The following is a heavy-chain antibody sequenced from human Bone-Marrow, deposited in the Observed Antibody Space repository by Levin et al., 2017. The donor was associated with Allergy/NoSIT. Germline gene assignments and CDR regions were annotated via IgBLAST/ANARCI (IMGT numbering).Heavy chain of an antibody. CDR1: GDRVSSNSAA. J-gene: IGHJ5*02. V-gene: IGHV6-1*01. CDR2: TYYRSKWYN. D-gene: IGHD6-19*01. Sequence: SQTLSLPCAISGDRVSSNSAAWNWIRQSPSRGLEWLGRTYYRSKWYNDYAVSVKSRITINPDTSKNQFSLQLNSVTPEDTAVYYCARLRGGYSSGWSTYNWFDPWGQGTLVTVSS. CDR3: ARLRGGYSSGWSTYNWFDP.